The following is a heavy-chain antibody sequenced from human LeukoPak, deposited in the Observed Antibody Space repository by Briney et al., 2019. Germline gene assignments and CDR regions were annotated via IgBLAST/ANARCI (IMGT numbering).Heavy chain of an antibody. J-gene: IGHJ4*02. D-gene: IGHD3-3*01. CDR3: ARVVLAPYYDFWSGPGYFDY. CDR1: GYTFTSYG. CDR2: ISAYNGNT. Sequence: ASVKVSSKASGYTFTSYGISWVRQAPGQGLEWMGWISAYNGNTSYAQKLQGRVTMTTDTSTSTAYMELRSLRSDDTAVYYCARVVLAPYYDFWSGPGYFDYWGQGTLVTVSS. V-gene: IGHV1-18*01.